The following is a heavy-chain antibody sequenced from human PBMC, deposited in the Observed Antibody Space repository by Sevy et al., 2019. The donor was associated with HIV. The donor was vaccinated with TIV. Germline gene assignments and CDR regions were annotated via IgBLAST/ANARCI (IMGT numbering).Heavy chain of an antibody. CDR1: GGSISSGGYY. D-gene: IGHD3-16*02. Sequence: SETLSLTCTVSGGSISSGGYYWSWIRQHPGKGLEWLGYIYYSGSTYYNPSLKSRVTISVDTSKNQFSLKLSSVTAADTAVYYCAEGGYPTGVAFDIWGQGTMVTVSS. CDR2: IYYSGST. V-gene: IGHV4-31*03. CDR3: AEGGYPTGVAFDI. J-gene: IGHJ3*02.